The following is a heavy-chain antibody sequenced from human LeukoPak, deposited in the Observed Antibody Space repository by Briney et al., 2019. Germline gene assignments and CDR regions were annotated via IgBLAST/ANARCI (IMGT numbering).Heavy chain of an antibody. CDR3: ARIVDTAFDY. CDR2: ISSSSSYI. Sequence: GGSLRLSCAASGFTFSSYSMNWVRQAPGKGPEWVSSISSSSSYIYYADSVKGRFTISRDNAKNSLYLQMNSLRAEDTAVYYCARIVDTAFDYWGQGTLVTVSS. V-gene: IGHV3-21*01. J-gene: IGHJ4*02. CDR1: GFTFSSYS. D-gene: IGHD5-18*01.